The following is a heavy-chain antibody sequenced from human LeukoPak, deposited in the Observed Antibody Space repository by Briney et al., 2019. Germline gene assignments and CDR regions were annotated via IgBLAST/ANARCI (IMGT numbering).Heavy chain of an antibody. CDR3: ARDRSGSRYYFDY. D-gene: IGHD1-26*01. J-gene: IGHJ4*02. V-gene: IGHV4-30-4*01. CDR2: IYYSGST. Sequence: ASETLSLTCTVSGGSISSGDYYWSWIRQPPGEGLEWIGYIYYSGSTYYNPSLKSRVTISVDTSKNQFSLKLSSVTAADTAVYYCARDRSGSRYYFDYWGQGTLVTVSS. CDR1: GGSISSGDYY.